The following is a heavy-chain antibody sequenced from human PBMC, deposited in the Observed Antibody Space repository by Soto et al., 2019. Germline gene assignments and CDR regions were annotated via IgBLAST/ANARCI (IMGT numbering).Heavy chain of an antibody. CDR3: ARGDETYCGGDCYKTPYFDY. V-gene: IGHV1-18*01. CDR1: GYTFTSYG. D-gene: IGHD2-21*01. J-gene: IGHJ4*02. Sequence: QVQLVQSGAEVKKPGASVKVSCKASGYTFTSYGISWVRQAPGQGLEWMGWISAYNGNTNYAQKLQGRVTMTTDTSTSTAYMELRSLRSHDTAVYYCARGDETYCGGDCYKTPYFDYWGQGTLVTVSS. CDR2: ISAYNGNT.